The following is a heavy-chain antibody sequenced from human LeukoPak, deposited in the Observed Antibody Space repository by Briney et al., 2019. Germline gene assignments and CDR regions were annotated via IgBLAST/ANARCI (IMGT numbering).Heavy chain of an antibody. CDR1: GFTFSNYW. D-gene: IGHD3/OR15-3a*01. CDR3: ARDWASIGGTGRALDY. J-gene: IGHJ4*02. V-gene: IGHV3-7*01. CDR2: IKGDGSEK. Sequence: PGGSLRLSCATSGFTFSNYWMSWVRQAPGKGPEWVANIKGDGSEKNYVDSVKGRFTISRDNSRNSLYVQMNSLRVEDTAVYYCARDWASIGGTGRALDYWGQGILVTVSS.